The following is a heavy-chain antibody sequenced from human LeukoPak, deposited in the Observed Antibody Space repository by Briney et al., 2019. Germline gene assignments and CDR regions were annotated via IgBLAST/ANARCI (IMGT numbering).Heavy chain of an antibody. Sequence: ASVKVSCKVSGYTLTELSMHWVRQAPGKGLEWMGGFDPEDGETIYAQKFQGRVTITADESTSTAYMELSSLRSEDTAVYYCARGGGPYYFDYWGQGTLVTVSS. CDR2: FDPEDGET. J-gene: IGHJ4*02. CDR3: ARGGGPYYFDY. D-gene: IGHD3-16*01. CDR1: GYTLTELS. V-gene: IGHV1-24*01.